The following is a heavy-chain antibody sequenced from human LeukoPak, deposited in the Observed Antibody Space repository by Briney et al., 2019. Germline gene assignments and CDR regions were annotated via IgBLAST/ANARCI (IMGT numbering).Heavy chain of an antibody. Sequence: SETLSLTCSVSGGSIGPYYWSWIRQPAGRGLEWIGRITASGHTDYNPSLKSRVTMSVETSKNQFSLKVTSVTAADTAVYYRVSGGHRYGTPFDDWGQGTLVTVSS. CDR1: GGSIGPYY. CDR2: ITASGHT. V-gene: IGHV4-4*07. CDR3: VSGGHRYGTPFDD. D-gene: IGHD5-18*01. J-gene: IGHJ4*02.